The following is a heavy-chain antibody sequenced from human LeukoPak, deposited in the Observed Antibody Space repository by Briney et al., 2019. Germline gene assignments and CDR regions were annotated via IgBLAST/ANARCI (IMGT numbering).Heavy chain of an antibody. CDR2: ISSSSSYI. J-gene: IGHJ6*03. D-gene: IGHD5-12*01. CDR1: GFTFSSYA. CDR3: ARYLATSYYYYYYMDV. Sequence: GGSLRLSCAASGFTFSSYAMSWVRQAPGKGLEWVSSISSSSSYIYYADSVKGRFTISRDNAKNSLYLQMNSLRAEDTAVYYCARYLATSYYYYYYMDVWGKGTTVTVSS. V-gene: IGHV3-21*01.